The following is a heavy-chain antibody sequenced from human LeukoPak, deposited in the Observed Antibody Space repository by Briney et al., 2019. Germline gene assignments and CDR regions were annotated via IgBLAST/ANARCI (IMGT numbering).Heavy chain of an antibody. CDR3: ARESRGCSGGSCYSGGDY. D-gene: IGHD2-15*01. V-gene: IGHV1-18*01. J-gene: IGHJ4*02. CDR1: GYTFTSYG. CDR2: ISAYNGNT. Sequence: GASVKVSCKXSGYTFTSYGISWVRQAPGQGLEWMGWISAYNGNTNYAQKLQGRVTMTTDTSTSTAYMELRSLRSDDTAVYYCARESRGCSGGSCYSGGDYWGQGTLVTVSS.